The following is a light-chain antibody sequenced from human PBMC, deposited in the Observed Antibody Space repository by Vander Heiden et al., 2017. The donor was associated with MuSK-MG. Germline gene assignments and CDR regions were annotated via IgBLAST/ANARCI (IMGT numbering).Light chain of an antibody. J-gene: IGKJ5*01. CDR2: LAS. Sequence: DIVMTQPPLSLPVTPGEPASISCRSNQSLLHSNGYNYLDWYLQKPGQSPQLLIYLASSRASGVPDRFSGSGSGTDFTLRISRVEAEDVGVYFCRRAPQLPHTFGQGTRLEIK. CDR1: QSLLHSNGYNY. CDR3: RRAPQLPHT. V-gene: IGKV2-28*01.